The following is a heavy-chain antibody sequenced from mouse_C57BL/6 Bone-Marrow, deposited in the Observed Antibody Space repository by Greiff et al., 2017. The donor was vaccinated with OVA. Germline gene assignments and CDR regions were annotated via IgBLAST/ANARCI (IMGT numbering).Heavy chain of an antibody. CDR2: ISSGGDYI. V-gene: IGHV5-9-1*02. CDR1: GFTFSSYA. J-gene: IGHJ4*01. D-gene: IGHD2-1*01. CDR3: TRLLDAMDY. Sequence: EVKVEESGEGLVKPGGSLKLSCAASGFTFSSYAMSWVRQTPEKRLEWVAYISSGGDYIYYADTVKGRFTISRDNARNTLYLQMIRLKSEDTAMYYCTRLLDAMDYWGQGTSVTVSS.